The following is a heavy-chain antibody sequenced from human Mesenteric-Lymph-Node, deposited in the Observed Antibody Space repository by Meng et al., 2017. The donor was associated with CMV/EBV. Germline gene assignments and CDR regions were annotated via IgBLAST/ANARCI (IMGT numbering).Heavy chain of an antibody. Sequence: LSLTCAASGFTVSSNYMSWVRQAPGKGLEWVSVIYSGGSTYYADSVKGRFTISRDNSKNTLYLQMNSLRAEDTAVYYCAAYYYYGMDVWGQGTTVTVSS. CDR1: GFTVSSNY. V-gene: IGHV3-66*02. CDR3: AAYYYYGMDV. J-gene: IGHJ6*02. CDR2: IYSGGST.